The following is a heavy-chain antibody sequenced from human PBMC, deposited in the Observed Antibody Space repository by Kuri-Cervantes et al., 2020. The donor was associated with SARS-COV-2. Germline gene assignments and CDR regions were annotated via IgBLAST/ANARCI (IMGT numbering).Heavy chain of an antibody. Sequence: SCTVSGGSISSGDYYWSRIRQPPGKGLEWIGYIYYSGSTYYNPSLKSRVTISVDTSKNQLSLKLTSVTASDTAVYYCARDLAPVAGTTSDNWGQGTLVTVSS. D-gene: IGHD6-19*01. CDR3: ARDLAPVAGTTSDN. J-gene: IGHJ4*02. V-gene: IGHV4-30-4*08. CDR2: IYYSGST. CDR1: GGSISSGDYY.